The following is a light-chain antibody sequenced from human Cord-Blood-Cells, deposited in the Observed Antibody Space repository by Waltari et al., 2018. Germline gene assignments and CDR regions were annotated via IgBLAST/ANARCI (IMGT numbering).Light chain of an antibody. CDR2: DAS. V-gene: IGKV1-13*02. CDR1: QAISSA. J-gene: IGKJ4*01. CDR3: QQFNSYPLT. Sequence: AIQLTQSPSSLPASVGDRVTIPCRRSQAISSALAWYQQKPGKAPKLLIYDASSLESGVPSRFSGSGSGTDFTLTISSLQPEDFATYYCQQFNSYPLTFGGGTKVEIK.